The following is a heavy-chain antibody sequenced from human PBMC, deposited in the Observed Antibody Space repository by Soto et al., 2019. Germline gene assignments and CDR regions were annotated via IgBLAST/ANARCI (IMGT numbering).Heavy chain of an antibody. CDR3: NKRRITDHIEADGKFEFDY. J-gene: IGHJ4*02. CDR1: GFIFSSYA. D-gene: IGHD6-13*01. CDR2: ISGTGGNT. Sequence: GGSLRLSCAASGFIFSSYAMSWVRQAPGKGLEWVSGISGTGGNTYYSDSVKGRFTISRDNSKNTVYLQMNSLRAEDTALYYCNKRRITDHIEADGKFEFDYWGQGTLVTVSS. V-gene: IGHV3-23*01.